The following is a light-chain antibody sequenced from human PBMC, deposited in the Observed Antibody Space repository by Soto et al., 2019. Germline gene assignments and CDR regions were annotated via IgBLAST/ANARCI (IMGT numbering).Light chain of an antibody. J-gene: IGKJ1*01. CDR3: QQYNSYSTWT. CDR2: KAS. CDR1: QSISSW. V-gene: IGKV1-5*03. Sequence: DIQMTQSPSTLSASVGDRVTITCRASQSISSWLAWYQQKPGKAPNLLIYKASTLQSGVPSRFSGSGSGTEFTLTISSMQPDDVATYYCQQYNSYSTWTFGQGTKVEIK.